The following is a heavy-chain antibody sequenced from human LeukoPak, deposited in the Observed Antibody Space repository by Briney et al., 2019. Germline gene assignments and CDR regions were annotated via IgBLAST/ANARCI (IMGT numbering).Heavy chain of an antibody. CDR1: GGSISSSSYY. Sequence: PSETLSLTCTVSGGSISSSSYYWGWIRQPPGKGLEWIGSIYYSGSTYYNPSLKSRVTISVDTSKNQFSLKLSSATAADTAVYYCARHGDILTGYGLGYFDYWGQGTLVTVSS. V-gene: IGHV4-39*01. J-gene: IGHJ4*02. CDR3: ARHGDILTGYGLGYFDY. CDR2: IYYSGST. D-gene: IGHD3-9*01.